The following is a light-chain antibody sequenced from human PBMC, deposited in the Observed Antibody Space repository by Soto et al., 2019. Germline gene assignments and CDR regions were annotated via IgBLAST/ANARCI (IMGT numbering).Light chain of an antibody. J-gene: IGLJ1*01. CDR3: GTWDSSLSAYV. CDR2: ENN. CDR1: SSNIGNNY. Sequence: QSALTQPPSVSAATGQKVTISCSGSSSNIGNNYVSWYQQLPGTAPKLLIYENNKRPSGIPDRFSGSKSGTSATLGITGLQTGDEADYYCGTWDSSLSAYVFGTGTKVTVL. V-gene: IGLV1-51*02.